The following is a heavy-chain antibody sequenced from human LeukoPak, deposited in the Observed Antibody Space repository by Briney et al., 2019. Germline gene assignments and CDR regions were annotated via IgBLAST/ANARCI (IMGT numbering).Heavy chain of an antibody. CDR2: ISGSGGST. J-gene: IGHJ3*02. Sequence: PGGSLRLSCAASGFTFSSYAMSWVRQAPGKGLEWVSAISGSGGSTYYADSVKGRFTISRDNAKNSLYLQMNSLRAEDTAVYYCARDLGYSYGNDAFDIWGQGTMVTVSS. D-gene: IGHD5-18*01. CDR3: ARDLGYSYGNDAFDI. V-gene: IGHV3-23*01. CDR1: GFTFSSYA.